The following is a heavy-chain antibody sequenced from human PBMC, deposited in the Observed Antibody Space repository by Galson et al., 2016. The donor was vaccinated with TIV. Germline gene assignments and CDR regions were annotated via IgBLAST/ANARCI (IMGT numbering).Heavy chain of an antibody. CDR2: IWFDGSND. Sequence: SLRLSCATSGFTFSSHGMHWVRQAPGKGLEWVAVIWFDGSNDRYADSVKGRFTISRDNSKNTLYLQMNSLRAEDAAVYYCARGAPSVFGVIMTLDYWGQGTLVTVSS. CDR3: ARGAPSVFGVIMTLDY. J-gene: IGHJ4*02. V-gene: IGHV3-33*01. CDR1: GFTFSSHG. D-gene: IGHD3-3*01.